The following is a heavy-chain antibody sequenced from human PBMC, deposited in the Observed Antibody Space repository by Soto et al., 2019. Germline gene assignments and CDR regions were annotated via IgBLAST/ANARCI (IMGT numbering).Heavy chain of an antibody. CDR3: ARGEIFSCYYFDY. CDR1: GGSISSGDYY. Sequence: SETLSLTCAVYGGSISSGDYYWSWIRQPPGKGLEWIGYIYYSGSTYYNPSLKSRVTISVDTSKNQFSLKLSSVTAADTAVYYCARGEIFSCYYFDYWGQGTLVTVSS. V-gene: IGHV4-30-4*01. D-gene: IGHD3-9*01. CDR2: IYYSGST. J-gene: IGHJ4*02.